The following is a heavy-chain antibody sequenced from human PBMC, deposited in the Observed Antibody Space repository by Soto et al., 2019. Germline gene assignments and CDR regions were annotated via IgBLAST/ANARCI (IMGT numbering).Heavy chain of an antibody. Sequence: SETLSLTCDVYGGSFSGYYWSWIRQPPGKGLEWIGEINHSGSTNYNPSLKSRVTISVDTSKNQFSLKLTSVNTADTATYYCTRGGYPYKTGHWGQGTLVTGPS. J-gene: IGHJ4*02. V-gene: IGHV4-34*01. D-gene: IGHD2-2*03. CDR1: GGSFSGYY. CDR3: TRGGYPYKTGH. CDR2: INHSGST.